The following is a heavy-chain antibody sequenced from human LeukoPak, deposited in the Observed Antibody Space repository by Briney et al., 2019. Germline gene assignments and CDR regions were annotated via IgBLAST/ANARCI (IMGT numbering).Heavy chain of an antibody. CDR1: GGTFSSYA. Sequence: GASVKVSCKASGGTFSSYAISWVRQAPGQGLEWMGWISAYNGNTNYAQKLQGRVTMTTDTSTGTAYMELRSLRSDDTAVYYCAREGRQSFGVVIGWFDPWGQGTLVTVSS. D-gene: IGHD3-3*01. CDR3: AREGRQSFGVVIGWFDP. V-gene: IGHV1-18*01. J-gene: IGHJ5*02. CDR2: ISAYNGNT.